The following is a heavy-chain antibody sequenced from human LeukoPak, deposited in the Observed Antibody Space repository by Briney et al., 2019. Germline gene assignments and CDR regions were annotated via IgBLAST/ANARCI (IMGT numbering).Heavy chain of an antibody. CDR3: AKSLHYYDFWSGYYGIDY. CDR1: GFTFSSYA. CDR2: ISGSGGST. J-gene: IGHJ4*02. Sequence: GGSLRLSCAASGFTFSSYAMSWVRQAPGKGREWVSAISGSGGSTYYADSVKGRFTISRDNSKNTLYLQMNSLRAEDTAVYYCAKSLHYYDFWSGYYGIDYWGQGTLVTVSS. D-gene: IGHD3-3*01. V-gene: IGHV3-23*01.